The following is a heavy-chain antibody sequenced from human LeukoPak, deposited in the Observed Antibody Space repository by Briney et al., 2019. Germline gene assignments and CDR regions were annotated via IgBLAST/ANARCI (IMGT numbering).Heavy chain of an antibody. CDR3: ATMLLELRWFPFDY. V-gene: IGHV1-24*01. D-gene: IGHD4-23*01. Sequence: ASVKVSCKVSGYTLTELSMHWVRQAPGKGLEWMGGFDPEDGETIYAQKFQGRVTMTEDTSTDTAYMELSSLRSEDTAVYYCATMLLELRWFPFDYWGQGTLVTVSS. CDR1: GYTLTELS. CDR2: FDPEDGET. J-gene: IGHJ4*02.